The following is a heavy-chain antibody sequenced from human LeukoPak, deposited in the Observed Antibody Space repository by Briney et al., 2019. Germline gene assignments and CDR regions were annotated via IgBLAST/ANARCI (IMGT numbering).Heavy chain of an antibody. D-gene: IGHD7-27*01. CDR3: ASTESGLYFDY. CDR1: GFTFSSYS. V-gene: IGHV3-48*04. J-gene: IGHJ4*02. Sequence: PGGSLRLSCAASGFTFSSYSMNWVRQAPGKGLEWVSYISSSSSTIYYADSVKGRFTISRDNAKNSLYLQMNSLRADDTAVYYCASTESGLYFDYWGQGTLVTVSS. CDR2: ISSSSSTI.